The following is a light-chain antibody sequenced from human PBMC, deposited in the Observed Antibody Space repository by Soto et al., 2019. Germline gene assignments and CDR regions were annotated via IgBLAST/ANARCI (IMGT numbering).Light chain of an antibody. J-gene: IGKJ5*01. CDR3: QQYNDWTRT. Sequence: EIVLTQSPATLSVSPGESVTLSCRASQLFSSNLAWYQRRPGQAPRLLIYGSSTRETGVPARFSGSAAGTEFTRTISSLQSEDFGVYYCQQYNDWTRTFGQGTRLEIK. CDR2: GSS. CDR1: QLFSSN. V-gene: IGKV3-15*01.